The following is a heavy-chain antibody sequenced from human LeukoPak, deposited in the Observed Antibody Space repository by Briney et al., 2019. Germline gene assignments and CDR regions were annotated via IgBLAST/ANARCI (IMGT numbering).Heavy chain of an antibody. D-gene: IGHD4-23*01. CDR1: GGSISSYY. V-gene: IGHV4-59*01. Sequence: SETLSLTCTVSGGSISSYYWSWIRQPPGKGLEWIGYIYYSGSTNHNPSLKSRVTISVDTSKNQFSLKLSSVTAADTAVYYCARVSPTVVPYYFDYWGQGTLVTVSS. CDR2: IYYSGST. J-gene: IGHJ4*02. CDR3: ARVSPTVVPYYFDY.